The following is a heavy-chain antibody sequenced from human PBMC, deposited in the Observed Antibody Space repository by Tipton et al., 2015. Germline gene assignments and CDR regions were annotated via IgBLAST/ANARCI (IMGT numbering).Heavy chain of an antibody. CDR3: ACQDYDSLTRDYQTVDY. CDR1: GGSVSSSSYY. V-gene: IGHV4-39*07. CDR2: INHSGRT. J-gene: IGHJ4*02. Sequence: GLVKPSETLSLTCAVSGGSVSSSSYYWGWIRQPPGKGLEWIGEINHSGRTDYTPSLKSRVTISLDTSKNQFSLKLTSVTAADTAVYYCACQDYDSLTRDYQTVDYWGQGTLVTVSS. D-gene: IGHD3-9*01.